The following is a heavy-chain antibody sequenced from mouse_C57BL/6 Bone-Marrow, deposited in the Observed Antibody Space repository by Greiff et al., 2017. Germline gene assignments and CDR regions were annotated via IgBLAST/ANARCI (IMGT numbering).Heavy chain of an antibody. CDR2: IHPNSGST. V-gene: IGHV1-64*01. CDR3: TRATTVLRDY. CDR1: GYTFTSYW. Sequence: QVQLQQPGAELVKPGASVKLSCKASGYTFTSYWMHWVKQRPGQGLEWIGMIHPNSGSTNYNEKFKSKATLTVDTSSSTAYMQLSSLTSEDSAVFYSTRATTVLRDYWGQGTSVTVSS. D-gene: IGHD1-1*01. J-gene: IGHJ4*01.